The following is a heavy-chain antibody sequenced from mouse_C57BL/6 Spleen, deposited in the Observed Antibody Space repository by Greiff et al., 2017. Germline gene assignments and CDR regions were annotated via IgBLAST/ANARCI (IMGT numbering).Heavy chain of an antibody. Sequence: VQLQQSGPGLVQPSQSLSITCTVSGFSLTSYGVHWVRQSPGKGLEWLGVIWSGGSTDYNAAFISRLSISKDNSKSQVFFKMNSLQADDTAIYYCARNPRWLLPGGYAMDYWGQGTSVTVSS. J-gene: IGHJ4*01. D-gene: IGHD2-3*01. CDR2: IWSGGST. CDR1: GFSLTSYG. V-gene: IGHV2-2*01. CDR3: ARNPRWLLPGGYAMDY.